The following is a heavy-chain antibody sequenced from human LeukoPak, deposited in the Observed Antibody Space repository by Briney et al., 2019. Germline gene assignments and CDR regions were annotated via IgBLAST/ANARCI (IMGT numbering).Heavy chain of an antibody. CDR3: ARKAAAGIDNWFDP. CDR1: GYTFTSYY. J-gene: IGHJ5*02. D-gene: IGHD6-13*01. CDR2: INPSGGST. V-gene: IGHV1-46*01. Sequence: ASVKVSCKASGYTFTSYYMHWVRQAPGQGLEWMGIINPSGGSTSYAQKFQGRVTMTRDTSISTAYMELSRLRSDDTAVYYCARKAAAGIDNWFDPWGQGTLVTVSS.